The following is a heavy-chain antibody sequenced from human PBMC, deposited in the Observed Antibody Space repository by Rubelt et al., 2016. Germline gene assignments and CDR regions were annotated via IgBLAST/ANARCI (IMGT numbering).Heavy chain of an antibody. CDR1: TSYG. CDR3: ARDTILYYMDV. J-gene: IGHJ6*03. Sequence: TSYGISWVRQAPGQGLEWMGWISAYNGNTNYAQKLQGRVTMTTDTSTSTAYMELRGLRSDDTAVYYCARDTILYYMDVWGKGTTVTVSS. D-gene: IGHD3-3*01. V-gene: IGHV1-18*01. CDR2: ISAYNGNT.